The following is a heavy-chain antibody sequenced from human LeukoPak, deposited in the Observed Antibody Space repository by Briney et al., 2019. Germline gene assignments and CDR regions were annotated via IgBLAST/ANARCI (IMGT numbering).Heavy chain of an antibody. Sequence: QPGGSLRLSCAASGFADSSNYMSWVRQAPGKGLEWVSVIYSGGSTYYADSVKGRFTISRDNSKNTLYLQMNSLRAEDTAVYYCARARGYGDSYYFDYWGQGTLVTVSS. CDR1: GFADSSNY. D-gene: IGHD4-17*01. J-gene: IGHJ4*02. CDR3: ARARGYGDSYYFDY. V-gene: IGHV3-66*02. CDR2: IYSGGST.